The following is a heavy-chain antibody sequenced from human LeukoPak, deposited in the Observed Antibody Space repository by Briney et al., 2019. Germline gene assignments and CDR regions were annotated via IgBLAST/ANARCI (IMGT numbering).Heavy chain of an antibody. CDR2: INPNSGGT. D-gene: IGHD6-13*01. CDR1: GYTFTGYY. CDR3: ARPWQQLSQADAFDI. V-gene: IGHV1-2*06. Sequence: GASVKVSCKASGYTFTGYYMHWVRQAPGQGLEWMGRINPNSGGTNYAQKFQGRVTMTRDTSISTAYMELSRLRSDDTAVYYCARPWQQLSQADAFDIWGQGTMVTVSS. J-gene: IGHJ3*02.